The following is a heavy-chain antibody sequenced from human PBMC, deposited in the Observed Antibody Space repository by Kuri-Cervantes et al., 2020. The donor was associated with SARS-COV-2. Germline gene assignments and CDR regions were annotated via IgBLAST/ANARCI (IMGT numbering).Heavy chain of an antibody. Sequence: GGSLRLSCAASGFTVSGNYMSWVRQAPEKGLEWLSVIYTGDKTYYADSVKGRFTISRDNSKNTVYLQMNSLRAEDTAVYYCARDLGGVSGPFDYWGREPWSPSPQ. CDR2: IYTGDKT. D-gene: IGHD3-16*01. CDR1: GFTVSGNY. V-gene: IGHV3-53*01. CDR3: ARDLGGVSGPFDY. J-gene: IGHJ4*02.